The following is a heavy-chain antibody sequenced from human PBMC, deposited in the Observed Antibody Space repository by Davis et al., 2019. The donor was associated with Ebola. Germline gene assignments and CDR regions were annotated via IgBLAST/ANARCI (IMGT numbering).Heavy chain of an antibody. J-gene: IGHJ6*02. CDR3: ARVRDYAYYYGMDV. CDR1: GYTFTSYG. Sequence: ASVKVSCKASGYTFTSYGISWVRQAPGQGLEWMGRIIPILGIANYAQKLQGRVTMTTDTSTSTAYMELRSLRSDDTAVYYCARVRDYAYYYGMDVWGQGPTVTVSS. V-gene: IGHV1-18*01. CDR2: IIPILGIA. D-gene: IGHD4-17*01.